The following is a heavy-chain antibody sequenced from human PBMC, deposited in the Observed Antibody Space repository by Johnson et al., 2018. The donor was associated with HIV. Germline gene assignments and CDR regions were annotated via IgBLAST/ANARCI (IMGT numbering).Heavy chain of an antibody. D-gene: IGHD1-14*01. Sequence: QVQLVESGGGVVQPGRSLRLSCATSGFTLSIYGIHWVRQAPGKGLEWVAVISYDGSNKYYADSVKGRFTISSDNSKNTLYLQMNSLRAEDTAVYYCAKDPYSRKDAFDIWGQGTMVTVSS. CDR1: GFTLSIYG. CDR2: ISYDGSNK. CDR3: AKDPYSRKDAFDI. V-gene: IGHV3-30*18. J-gene: IGHJ3*02.